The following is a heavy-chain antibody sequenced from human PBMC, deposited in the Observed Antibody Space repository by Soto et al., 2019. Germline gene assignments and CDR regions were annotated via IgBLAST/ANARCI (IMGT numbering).Heavy chain of an antibody. V-gene: IGHV1-24*01. J-gene: IGHJ5*02. CDR1: GYTLTELY. Sequence: QVQLVQSGAEVKKPGASVKVSCKVSGYTLTELYMHWVRQAPGKGLEWMGGFDPEDGGTIYAQKFQGRVTMTEDTSTDTAYMELSSLRSEDTAVYYCATRAPVLNWFDPWGQGTLVTVSS. D-gene: IGHD6-19*01. CDR2: FDPEDGGT. CDR3: ATRAPVLNWFDP.